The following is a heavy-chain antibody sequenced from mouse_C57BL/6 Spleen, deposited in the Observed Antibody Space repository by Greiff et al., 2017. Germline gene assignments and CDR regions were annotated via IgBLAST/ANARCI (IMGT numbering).Heavy chain of an antibody. Sequence: VQLQQSGPELVKPGASVKISCKASGYTFTDYYMNWVKQSHGKSLEWIGDINPNNGGTSYNQKFKGKATLTVDKSSSTAYMELRSLTSEDSAVYYCARYSTTMVTTDWYFDVWGTGTTVTVSS. CDR1: GYTFTDYY. V-gene: IGHV1-26*01. J-gene: IGHJ1*03. CDR2: INPNNGGT. D-gene: IGHD2-2*01. CDR3: ARYSTTMVTTDWYFDV.